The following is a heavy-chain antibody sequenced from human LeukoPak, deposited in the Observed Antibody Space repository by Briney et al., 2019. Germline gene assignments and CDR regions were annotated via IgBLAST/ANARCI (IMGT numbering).Heavy chain of an antibody. D-gene: IGHD3-16*01. V-gene: IGHV3-15*01. CDR2: IKSKTDGGVT. Sequence: PGGSLTLTCTASGFTFSNDLWSWVRQAPGKGLEWVGRIKSKTDGGVTDYAAPVKGRFTISRDDPKNTLYLQMNRLETEDTAVYYSTIQIPGGGYGPFDNWGQGILVTVSS. CDR1: GFTFSNDL. J-gene: IGHJ4*02. CDR3: TIQIPGGGYGPFDN.